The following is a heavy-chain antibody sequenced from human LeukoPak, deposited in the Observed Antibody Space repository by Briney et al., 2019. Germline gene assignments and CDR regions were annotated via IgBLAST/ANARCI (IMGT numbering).Heavy chain of an antibody. J-gene: IGHJ4*02. Sequence: GGSLRLSCAASGFTFSSYAMSWVRQAPGKGLEWGSAISGSGGSTYYADSVKGRFTISRDNSKNTLYLQMNSLRAEDTAVYYCAKGGSGSYYSPLNYWGQGTLVTVSS. CDR2: ISGSGGST. V-gene: IGHV3-23*01. CDR1: GFTFSSYA. CDR3: AKGGSGSYYSPLNY. D-gene: IGHD3-10*01.